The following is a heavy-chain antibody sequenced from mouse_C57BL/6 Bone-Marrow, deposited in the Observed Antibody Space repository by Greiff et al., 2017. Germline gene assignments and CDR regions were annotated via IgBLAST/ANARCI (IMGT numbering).Heavy chain of an antibody. Sequence: VQLQQSGAELVRPGASVKLSCTASGFNIQDDYMHWVKQRPEQGLEWIGWIDPENGDTEYASKFQGKATIPADTSSNTAYLQLSSLTSEDTAVYYCTVFYYEYSYYFDYWGQGTTLTVSS. J-gene: IGHJ2*01. D-gene: IGHD2-4*01. CDR2: IDPENGDT. CDR3: TVFYYEYSYYFDY. V-gene: IGHV14-4*01. CDR1: GFNIQDDY.